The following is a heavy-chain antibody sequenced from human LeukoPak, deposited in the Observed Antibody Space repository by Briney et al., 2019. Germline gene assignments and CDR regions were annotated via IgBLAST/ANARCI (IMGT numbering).Heavy chain of an antibody. CDR2: IHTRGTT. CDR1: GGSISGGSYY. Sequence: PSETLSLTCTDSGGSISGGSYYWSWIRQPAGKGLEWIGRIHTRGTTNYNPSLKSRVTMSIDTSKNQLSLNLSSVSAADTAVYYCARDQALGYGWPTVLAIDIWGQGTMVTVSS. CDR3: ARDQALGYGWPTVLAIDI. J-gene: IGHJ3*02. V-gene: IGHV4-61*02. D-gene: IGHD6-19*01.